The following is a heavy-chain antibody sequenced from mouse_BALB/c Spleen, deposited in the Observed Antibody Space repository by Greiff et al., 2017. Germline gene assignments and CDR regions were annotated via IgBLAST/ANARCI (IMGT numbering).Heavy chain of an antibody. D-gene: IGHD1-1*01. V-gene: IGHV1-7*01. CDR1: GYTFTSYW. J-gene: IGHJ4*01. CDR2: INPSTGDT. Sequence: QVHVKQSGAELAKPGASVKMSCKASGYTFTSYWMHWVKQRPGQGLEWIGYINPSTGDTEYNQKFKDKATLTADKSSSTAYMQLSSLTSEDSAVYYCARSYYYGSVYYAMDYWGQGTSVTVSS. CDR3: ARSYYYGSVYYAMDY.